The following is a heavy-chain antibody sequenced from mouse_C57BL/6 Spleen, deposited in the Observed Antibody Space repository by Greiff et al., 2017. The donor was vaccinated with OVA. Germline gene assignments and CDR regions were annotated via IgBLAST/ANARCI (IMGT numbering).Heavy chain of an antibody. Sequence: LVEPGASVKISCKASGYTFTDYYMNWVKQSHGKSLEWIGDVIPNNGGTSYNQKFKGKATLTVDKSSSTAYMELRSLTAEDSAVYYCARGAAWFAYWGQGTLLTVSA. V-gene: IGHV1-26*01. CDR1: GYTFTDYY. CDR3: ARGAAWFAY. CDR2: VIPNNGGT. J-gene: IGHJ3*01.